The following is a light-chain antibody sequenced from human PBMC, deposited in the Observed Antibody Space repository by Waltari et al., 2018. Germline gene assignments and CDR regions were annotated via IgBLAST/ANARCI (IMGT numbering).Light chain of an antibody. CDR2: GAS. J-gene: IGKJ1*01. CDR1: QSVGRT. Sequence: ELVLTLSPGPLSLSPGERVTLSCRASQSVGRTLAWYQQKPGQAPRLLIYGASNRATGIPDRFSGSGSGTDFSLTINRLEPEDFAVFYCQHYVRLPATFGQGTKVEIK. V-gene: IGKV3-20*01. CDR3: QHYVRLPAT.